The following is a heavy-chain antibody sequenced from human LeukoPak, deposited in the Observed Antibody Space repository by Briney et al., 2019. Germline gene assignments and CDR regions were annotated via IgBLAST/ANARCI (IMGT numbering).Heavy chain of an antibody. CDR2: FSPYSDAT. Sequence: ASVKVSCKASGYTFSDYYMHWVRQAPGQGLEWMGRFSPYSDATNYAQKFQGRVTMTRDTSINTAYMELSRLRSDDTAVYFCAREDSGGYVSFPSWGQGTLVTVSS. D-gene: IGHD5-12*01. J-gene: IGHJ5*02. CDR3: AREDSGGYVSFPS. V-gene: IGHV1-2*06. CDR1: GYTFSDYY.